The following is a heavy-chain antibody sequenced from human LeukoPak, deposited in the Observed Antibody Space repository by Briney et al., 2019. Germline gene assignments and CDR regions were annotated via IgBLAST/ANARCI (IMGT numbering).Heavy chain of an antibody. Sequence: SETLSLTCTVSGGSISSYYWSWIRQPPGKGLEWIGYIYYSGSTNYNPSLKSRVTISVDTSKNQFSLKLSSVTAADTAVYYCAGVYGDWFDPWGQGTLVTVSS. CDR3: AGVYGDWFDP. V-gene: IGHV4-59*01. D-gene: IGHD6-13*01. CDR1: GGSISSYY. CDR2: IYYSGST. J-gene: IGHJ5*02.